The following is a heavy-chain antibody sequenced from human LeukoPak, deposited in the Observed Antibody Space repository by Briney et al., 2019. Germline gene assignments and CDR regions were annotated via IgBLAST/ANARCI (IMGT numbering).Heavy chain of an antibody. J-gene: IGHJ6*04. D-gene: IGHD3-22*01. CDR3: ARDPRNYYDSSGV. Sequence: PGGSLRLSCAASGFTFSSYSMNWVRQAPGKGLEWVSSIGSSSSYIYYADSVKGRFTISRDNAKNSLYLQMNSLRAEDTAVYYCARDPRNYYDSSGVWGKGTTVTVSS. CDR1: GFTFSSYS. V-gene: IGHV3-21*01. CDR2: IGSSSSYI.